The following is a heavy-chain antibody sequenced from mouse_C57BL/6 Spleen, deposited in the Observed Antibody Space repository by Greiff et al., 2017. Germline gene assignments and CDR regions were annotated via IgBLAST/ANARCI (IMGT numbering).Heavy chain of an antibody. CDR1: GYTFTDYY. V-gene: IGHV1-26*01. Sequence: EVQLQRSGPELVKPGASVKISCKASGYTFTDYYMNWVKQSHGKSLEWIGDINPNNGGTSYNQKFKGKATLTVDKSSSTAYMELRSLTSEDSAVYYCARRGYYGDFDYWGQGTTLTVSS. CDR3: ARRGYYGDFDY. D-gene: IGHD1-2*01. CDR2: INPNNGGT. J-gene: IGHJ2*01.